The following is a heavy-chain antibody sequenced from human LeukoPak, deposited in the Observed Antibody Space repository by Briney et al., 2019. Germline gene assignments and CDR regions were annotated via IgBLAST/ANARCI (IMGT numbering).Heavy chain of an antibody. J-gene: IGHJ4*02. CDR2: IGCNGDST. D-gene: IGHD1-26*01. V-gene: IGHV3-64*01. CDR3: ARGNVVGATRSFDY. Sequence: GGSLRLSCAGSGFTFSNYAMYWVRQAPGKGLENVAGIGCNGDSTYYANSVKGRFTISRDNSKNTLFLQMGSLRAEDMAVYYCARGNVVGATRSFDYWGQGALVTVSS. CDR1: GFTFSNYA.